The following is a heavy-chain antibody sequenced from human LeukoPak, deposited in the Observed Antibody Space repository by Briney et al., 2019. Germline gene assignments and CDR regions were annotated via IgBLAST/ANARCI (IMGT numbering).Heavy chain of an antibody. J-gene: IGHJ5*02. D-gene: IGHD3-10*01. CDR3: ARSFYYGSGGRNWFDP. Sequence: ASVKVSCKASGYTFTSYDINWVRQAPGQGLEWMGWMNPNSGNTGYAQKFQGRVTMTRNTSISTAYMELSSLRSEDTAVYYCARSFYYGSGGRNWFDPWGQGTLVTVSS. V-gene: IGHV1-8*01. CDR2: MNPNSGNT. CDR1: GYTFTSYD.